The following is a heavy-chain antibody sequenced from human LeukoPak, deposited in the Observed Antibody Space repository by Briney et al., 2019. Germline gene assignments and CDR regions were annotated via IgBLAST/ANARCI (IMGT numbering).Heavy chain of an antibody. CDR1: GGSISSSTYY. V-gene: IGHV4-39*07. CDR2: IYYSGST. Sequence: SETLSLTCTVSGGSISSSTYYWGWIRQPPGKGLEWIGNIYYSGSTYYNPSLKSRVAISVDTSKNQFSLKLSSVTAADTAVYYCARMRQNYCYYIDVWGKGTTVTVSS. CDR3: ARMRQNYCYYIDV. J-gene: IGHJ6*03.